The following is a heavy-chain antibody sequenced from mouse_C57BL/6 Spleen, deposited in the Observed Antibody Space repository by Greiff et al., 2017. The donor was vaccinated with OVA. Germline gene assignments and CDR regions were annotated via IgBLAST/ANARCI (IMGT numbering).Heavy chain of an antibody. Sequence: EVHLVESVAELVRPGASVKLSCTASGFNIQNTYMHWVKQRPEQGLEWIGRIDPANGNTKYAPKFQGKATIAADTSSNTAYLQLRSLTSEDTAICYCASPPPGYAIDYWGQGTSVTVSS. CDR2: IDPANGNT. J-gene: IGHJ4*01. CDR3: ASPPPGYAIDY. CDR1: GFNIQNTY. V-gene: IGHV14-3*01.